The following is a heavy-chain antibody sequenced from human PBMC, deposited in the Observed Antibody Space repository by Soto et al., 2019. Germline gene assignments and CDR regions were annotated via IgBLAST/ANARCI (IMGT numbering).Heavy chain of an antibody. V-gene: IGHV1-18*01. CDR1: GFTFSTYG. CDR3: ARDIESVTAKHFFYYYAMDV. D-gene: IGHD2-8*01. CDR2: VSANNGHT. J-gene: IGHJ6*02. Sequence: QGQLVQSGAEVKKPGASVKLSCKASGFTFSTYGLNWVRQAPGQGLEWMGWVSANNGHTNYAQNLQGRVSMTTDTSTSTAYMELRGLTFDDTAVYYCARDIESVTAKHFFYYYAMDVWGQGTRVTVSS.